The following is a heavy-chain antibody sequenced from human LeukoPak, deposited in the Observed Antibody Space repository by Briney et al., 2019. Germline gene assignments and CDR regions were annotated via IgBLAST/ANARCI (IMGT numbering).Heavy chain of an antibody. CDR2: VSKSGNT. CDR3: ARSVDYVSI. D-gene: IGHD3-16*01. J-gene: IGHJ3*02. V-gene: IGHV4-39*01. Sequence: SETLSLTCTVSGASISSDYSYWTWIRQPPGKGLEWIVSVSKSGNTYYNPSLESRINIAIDTSNTQFSLRVNSVTASDTAVYFCARSVDYVSIWGQGTMITVSS. CDR1: GASISSDYSY.